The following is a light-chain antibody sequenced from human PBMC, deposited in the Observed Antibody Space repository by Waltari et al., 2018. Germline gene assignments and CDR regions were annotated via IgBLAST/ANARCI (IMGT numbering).Light chain of an antibody. CDR3: CSYAGSSTVV. CDR2: EVY. J-gene: IGLJ2*01. CDR1: SSDFGSYNL. V-gene: IGLV2-23*02. Sequence: QSALTQPASVSGSPGQSITISCTGTSSDFGSYNLVSWYQQHPGKAPKLLIFEVYKRPSGVSNRFSGSKSGNTASLTVSGLQAEDGADYYCCSYAGSSTVVFGGGTKLTVL.